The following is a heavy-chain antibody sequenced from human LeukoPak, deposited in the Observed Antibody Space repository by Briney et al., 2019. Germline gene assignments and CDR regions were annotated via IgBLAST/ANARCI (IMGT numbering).Heavy chain of an antibody. CDR1: GASISSHY. D-gene: IGHD2-15*01. Sequence: SETLSLTCTVSGASISSHYWSWIRQPPGKGLEWVAYIYNSGSTNYNPSLKSRVTISVDTSKNQFSLKLSSVTAADTAVYYCARVEVQILSHYMDVWDKGTTVTVSS. CDR3: ARVEVQILSHYMDV. CDR2: IYNSGST. V-gene: IGHV4-59*11. J-gene: IGHJ6*03.